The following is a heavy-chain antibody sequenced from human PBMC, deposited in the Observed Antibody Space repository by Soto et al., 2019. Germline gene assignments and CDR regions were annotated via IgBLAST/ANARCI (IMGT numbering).Heavy chain of an antibody. CDR2: INHSGST. D-gene: IGHD5-12*01. CDR1: GGSFSMYY. V-gene: IGHV4-34*01. J-gene: IGHJ5*02. Sequence: QVQLQQWGAGLLKPSETLSLTCDVYGGSFSMYYWNWIRQPPGKGLEWLGEINHSGSTNYNPSLESRVTISLDTSKTQFSLKLTSVTAADTAVYYCARGEGRLVGTWFDPWGQGTLVTVSS. CDR3: ARGEGRLVGTWFDP.